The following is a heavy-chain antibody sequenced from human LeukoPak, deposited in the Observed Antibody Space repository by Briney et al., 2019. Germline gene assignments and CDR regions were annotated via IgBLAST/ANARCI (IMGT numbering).Heavy chain of an antibody. Sequence: PSETLSLTCTVSGGSMSSYYWSWIRQPPGKGLEWIGYIYYSGSTKYNPSLKSRVTISVDTSKNQFSLKLSSVTAADTAVYYCARGARAGYDLEPFDYWGQGTLVTISS. CDR3: ARGARAGYDLEPFDY. CDR1: GGSMSSYY. CDR2: IYYSGST. J-gene: IGHJ4*02. D-gene: IGHD5-24*01. V-gene: IGHV4-59*08.